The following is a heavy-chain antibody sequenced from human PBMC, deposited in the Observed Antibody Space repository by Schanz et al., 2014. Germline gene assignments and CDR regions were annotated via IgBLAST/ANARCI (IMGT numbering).Heavy chain of an antibody. CDR2: FVHPGGST. D-gene: IGHD6-13*01. Sequence: EVQLLESGGGLVQPGGSLRLSCAASGFTFSSYAMSWVRQAPGKGLEWVSFVHPGGSTYYPDSVKGRFTISRDSSKNTLYLQMNSLRAGDAAVYYCARGLIAAAGGAFDYWGQGTLVAVSA. CDR1: GFTFSSYA. V-gene: IGHV3-23*03. J-gene: IGHJ4*02. CDR3: ARGLIAAAGGAFDY.